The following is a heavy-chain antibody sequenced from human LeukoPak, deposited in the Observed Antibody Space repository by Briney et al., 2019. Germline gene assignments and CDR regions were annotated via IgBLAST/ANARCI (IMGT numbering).Heavy chain of an antibody. J-gene: IGHJ4*02. D-gene: IGHD1-26*01. CDR2: IYYSGST. V-gene: IGHV4-59*01. Sequence: SETLSLTCTVSGGSISSYYWGWIRQPPGKGLEWIGYIYYSGSTNYNPSLKSRVTISVDTSKNQFSLKLSSVTAADTAVYYCARSPPLIVGATNFDYWGQGTLVTVSS. CDR1: GGSISSYY. CDR3: ARSPPLIVGATNFDY.